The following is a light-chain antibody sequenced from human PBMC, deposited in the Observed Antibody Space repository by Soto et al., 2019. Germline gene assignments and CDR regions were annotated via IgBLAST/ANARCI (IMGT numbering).Light chain of an antibody. CDR3: SSYTSSSTLYV. CDR1: SSDVGGYNY. J-gene: IGLJ1*01. CDR2: DVS. Sequence: QSALTQPASVSGSPGQSITISCTGTSSDVGGYNYVSWYQQHPGKAPKLMIYDVSNRPSGVSNRFSSSKSGNTASLTISGLQAEDEADYYCSSYTSSSTLYVFGTGTKVTV. V-gene: IGLV2-14*01.